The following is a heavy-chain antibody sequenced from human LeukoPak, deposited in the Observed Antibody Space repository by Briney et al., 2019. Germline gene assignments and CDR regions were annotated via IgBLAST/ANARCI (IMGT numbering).Heavy chain of an antibody. V-gene: IGHV1-18*01. CDR3: ARDEFAYCGGDCYSYYFDY. Sequence: GASVKVSCKASGYTFTSYGISWVRQAPGQGLEWMGWISAYNGNTNYAQKLQGRVTMTTDTSTSTAYMELRSLRSDDTAVYYCARDEFAYCGGDCYSYYFDYWGQGTLVTVSS. D-gene: IGHD2-21*02. CDR2: ISAYNGNT. CDR1: GYTFTSYG. J-gene: IGHJ4*02.